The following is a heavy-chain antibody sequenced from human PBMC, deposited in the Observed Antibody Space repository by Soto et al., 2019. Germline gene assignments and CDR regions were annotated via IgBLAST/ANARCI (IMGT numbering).Heavy chain of an antibody. J-gene: IGHJ4*02. CDR1: GGSISSCY. D-gene: IGHD6-13*01. CDR2: LYSGGRN. CDR3: ARVSSRWYX. V-gene: IGHV4-4*07. Sequence: PSDTRSLPFTVSGGSISSCYWSWIRQPAGKGLEGIGRLYSGGRNNYNPSLKSLVTMSVDTSKNQFSLRLSSVTAADTAMYYCARVSSRWYXWGQGTLFTVSX.